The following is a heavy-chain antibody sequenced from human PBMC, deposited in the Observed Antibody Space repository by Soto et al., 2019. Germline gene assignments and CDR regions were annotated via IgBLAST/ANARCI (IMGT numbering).Heavy chain of an antibody. D-gene: IGHD1-26*01. V-gene: IGHV6-1*01. CDR2: TYYRSRWYN. Sequence: SQTLSLTCVISGDSASSNSAAWNWIRQSPSRGLEWLGRTYYRSRWYNDYAVSVKSRITVNPDTSKNQFSLQLNSVTPEDTAVYYCARIVGDMPDSWGQGTQVTVSS. CDR3: ARIVGDMPDS. CDR1: GDSASSNSAA. J-gene: IGHJ4*02.